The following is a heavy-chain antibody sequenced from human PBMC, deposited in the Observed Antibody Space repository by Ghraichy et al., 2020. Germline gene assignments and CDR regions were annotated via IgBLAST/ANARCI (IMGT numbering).Heavy chain of an antibody. CDR2: FISKADGGAR. CDR3: TTTRRGSAGY. CDR1: GFTFSDAW. V-gene: IGHV3-15*01. Sequence: GKSLNISCAASGFTFSDAWMSWVRQAPGKGLEWVGRFISKADGGARDYTAPVRGRFSISRDDSINTLYLQMNSLKTEDTAVYYCTTTRRGSAGYWGQGTLVTVSS. J-gene: IGHJ4*02. D-gene: IGHD1-26*01.